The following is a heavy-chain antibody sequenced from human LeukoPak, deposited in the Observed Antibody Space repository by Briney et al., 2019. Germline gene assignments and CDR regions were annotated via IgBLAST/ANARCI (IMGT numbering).Heavy chain of an antibody. Sequence: GGSLRLSCAASGFTVSSNYMSWVRQAPGKGLEWVSVIYSGGSTYHADSVKGRLTISRDNSKNTLYLQMNSLRAEDTAVYYCARAGYYDSSGYYYWGQGTLVTVSS. V-gene: IGHV3-53*01. J-gene: IGHJ4*02. CDR1: GFTVSSNY. CDR2: IYSGGST. CDR3: ARAGYYDSSGYYY. D-gene: IGHD3-22*01.